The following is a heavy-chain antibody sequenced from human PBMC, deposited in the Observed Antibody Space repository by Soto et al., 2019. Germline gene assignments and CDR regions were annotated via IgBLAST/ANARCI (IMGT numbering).Heavy chain of an antibody. V-gene: IGHV1-46*01. J-gene: IGHJ3*02. CDR1: GYTFTTYL. CDR3: ARENMDDNTAVPDS. D-gene: IGHD2-21*02. Sequence: ASVKVSCKASGYTFTTYLIHWVRQAPGQGLEWVGVIRPKSGHPTYAQKFQDRVIITGDSSTSTVYMELSSVNSEDTAVYYCARENMDDNTAVPDSCGQGTMVTVSS. CDR2: IRPKSGHP.